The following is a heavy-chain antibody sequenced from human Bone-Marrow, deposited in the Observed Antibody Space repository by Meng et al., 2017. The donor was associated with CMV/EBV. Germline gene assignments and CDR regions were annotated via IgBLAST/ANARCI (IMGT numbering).Heavy chain of an antibody. CDR2: INHSGST. J-gene: IGHJ4*02. D-gene: IGHD3-3*01. Sequence: SEPLSLTCAVYGGSFSGYYWSWIRQPPGKGLEWIGEINHSGSTNYNPSLKSRVTISVDTSKNQFSLKLSSVTAADTAVYYCARGHTIFGVLKFDYWGQGTLVTVCS. CDR1: GGSFSGYY. V-gene: IGHV4-34*01. CDR3: ARGHTIFGVLKFDY.